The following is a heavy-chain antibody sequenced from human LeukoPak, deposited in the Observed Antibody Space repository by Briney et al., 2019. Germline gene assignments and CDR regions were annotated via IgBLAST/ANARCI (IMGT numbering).Heavy chain of an antibody. CDR1: GLTVSSNC. Sequence: GGSLRLSCAASGLTVSSNCMSWVRQAPGKGLEWVANIKQDGSEKYYVDSVKGRFTISRDNAKNSLYLQMNSLRAEDTAVYYCARKRFHYYDSSGLDYWGQGTLVTVSS. J-gene: IGHJ4*02. V-gene: IGHV3-7*01. CDR2: IKQDGSEK. CDR3: ARKRFHYYDSSGLDY. D-gene: IGHD3-22*01.